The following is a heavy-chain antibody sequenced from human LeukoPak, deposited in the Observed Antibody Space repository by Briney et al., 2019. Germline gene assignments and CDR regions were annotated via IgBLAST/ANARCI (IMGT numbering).Heavy chain of an antibody. V-gene: IGHV4-59*08. CDR2: IYYSGST. CDR1: GGSISGYY. J-gene: IGHJ4*02. CDR3: AKVSDRDSSGYYWGFEY. D-gene: IGHD3-22*01. Sequence: SETLSLTCTVSGGSISGYYWSWIRQPPGKGLERIGYIYYSGSTNYNPSLKSRVTISVETSRNQFSLKLTSVTAADTAVYYCAKVSDRDSSGYYWGFEYWGQGTLVTVSS.